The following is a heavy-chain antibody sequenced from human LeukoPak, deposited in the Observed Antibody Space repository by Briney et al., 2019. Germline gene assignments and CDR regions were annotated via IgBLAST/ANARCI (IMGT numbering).Heavy chain of an antibody. J-gene: IGHJ6*02. D-gene: IGHD3-9*01. V-gene: IGHV1-18*01. CDR1: GDTFTSQG. CDR2: ISAYKGNP. Sequence: SVKVSCKSSGDTFTSQGIRWVRQAPGQQLEWMGWISAYKGNPNYAQKLQGRVTMTTAPSTSTAYMELRSLRSDDPAVYYCASAHEYDILTGHPSYYSYGMDVWGQGTTVTVSS. CDR3: ASAHEYDILTGHPSYYSYGMDV.